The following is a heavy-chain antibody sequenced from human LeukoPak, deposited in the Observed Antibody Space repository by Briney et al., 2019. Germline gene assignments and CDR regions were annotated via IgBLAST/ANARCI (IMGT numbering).Heavy chain of an antibody. V-gene: IGHV3-21*01. J-gene: IGHJ5*02. CDR3: ASAGWNDGGNWFDP. Sequence: PGGSLRLSCAASGFTFSSYSMNWVRQAPGKGLEWVSSISSSSSYIYYADSVKGRFTISRDNAKNSLYLQMNSLRAEDTAVYYCASAGWNDGGNWFDPWGQGTLVTVSS. CDR2: ISSSSSYI. CDR1: GFTFSSYS. D-gene: IGHD1-1*01.